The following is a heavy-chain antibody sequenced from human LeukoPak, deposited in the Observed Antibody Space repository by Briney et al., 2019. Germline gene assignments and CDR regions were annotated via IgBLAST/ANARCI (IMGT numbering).Heavy chain of an antibody. V-gene: IGHV3-33*01. J-gene: IGHJ4*02. Sequence: GGSLRLSCAASGFTFSTYGLHWVRQAPGKGLEWVALIWYDGSNKYYADSVKGRFTISRDNSKNTLYLQMNSLRAEDTAVYYCAREKQKYSSGWYCLDYWGQGPLVTVSS. D-gene: IGHD6-19*01. CDR3: AREKQKYSSGWYCLDY. CDR1: GFTFSTYG. CDR2: IWYDGSNK.